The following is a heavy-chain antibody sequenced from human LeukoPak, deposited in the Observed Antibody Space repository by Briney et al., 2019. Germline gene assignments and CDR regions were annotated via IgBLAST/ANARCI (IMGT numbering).Heavy chain of an antibody. Sequence: PGGSLRLSCAASGFTFDVYAMHWVRQAPGKGLEWVSGISWNSGSIGYADSVKGRFTISRDNAKNSLYLQMNSLRAEDTALYYCAKDRELGYCSSTSCFGAFDIWGQGTMVTVSS. CDR2: ISWNSGSI. CDR1: GFTFDVYA. J-gene: IGHJ3*02. V-gene: IGHV3-9*01. D-gene: IGHD2-2*01. CDR3: AKDRELGYCSSTSCFGAFDI.